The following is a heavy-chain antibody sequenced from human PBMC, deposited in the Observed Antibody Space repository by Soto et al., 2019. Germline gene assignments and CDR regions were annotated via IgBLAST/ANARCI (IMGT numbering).Heavy chain of an antibody. D-gene: IGHD2-2*01. CDR1: GFTFSSYA. Sequence: PGGSLRLSCAASGFTFSSYAMSWVRQAPGKGLEWVSAISGSGGSTYYADSVKGRFTISRDNSKNTLYLQMNSLRAEDTAVYYCAKDGYCSSTSCRDYYYYYYMDVWGKGTTVTVSS. CDR3: AKDGYCSSTSCRDYYYYYYMDV. CDR2: ISGSGGST. V-gene: IGHV3-23*01. J-gene: IGHJ6*03.